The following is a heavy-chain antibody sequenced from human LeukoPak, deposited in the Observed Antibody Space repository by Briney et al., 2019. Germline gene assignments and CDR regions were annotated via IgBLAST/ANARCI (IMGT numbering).Heavy chain of an antibody. Sequence: GGSLRLSCAASGFTFSSYGMHWVRQAPGKGLEWVAVIWYDGSNKYYADSVKGRFTISRDNSKNTLYLQMNSLRAGDTAVYYCARGGSPPEALGDAFDIWGQGTMVTVSS. CDR3: ARGGSPPEALGDAFDI. J-gene: IGHJ3*02. V-gene: IGHV3-33*01. D-gene: IGHD1-26*01. CDR1: GFTFSSYG. CDR2: IWYDGSNK.